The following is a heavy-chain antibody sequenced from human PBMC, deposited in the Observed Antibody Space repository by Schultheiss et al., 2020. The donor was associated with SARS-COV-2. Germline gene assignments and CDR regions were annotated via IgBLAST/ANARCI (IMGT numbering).Heavy chain of an antibody. CDR3: AKGDTDKLS. D-gene: IGHD2-2*02. V-gene: IGHV3-66*01. Sequence: GGSLRLSCAASGFTFSSYSMNWVRQAPGKGLEWVSVIYSGGSTYYADSVKGRFTISRDNSKNTLYLQMNSLRAEDTAVYYCAKGDTDKLSWGQGTLVTVSS. CDR1: GFTFSSYS. CDR2: IYSGGST. J-gene: IGHJ5*02.